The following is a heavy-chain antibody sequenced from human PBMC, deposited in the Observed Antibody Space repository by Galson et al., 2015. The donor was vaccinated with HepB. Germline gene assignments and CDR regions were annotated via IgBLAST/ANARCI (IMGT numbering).Heavy chain of an antibody. CDR1: GASVSSRDFC. CDR2: VCYNGPT. Sequence: ETLSLTCTVSGASVSSRDFCRSWIRQPPGERPEQIGYVCYNGPTTYNPSLKSRVSMSVDTSKNLLSLRVTSVTAADTAVYFCTSGRDAYKTGFWGQGALVTVSS. D-gene: IGHD5-24*01. J-gene: IGHJ4*02. CDR3: TSGRDAYKTGF. V-gene: IGHV4-61*08.